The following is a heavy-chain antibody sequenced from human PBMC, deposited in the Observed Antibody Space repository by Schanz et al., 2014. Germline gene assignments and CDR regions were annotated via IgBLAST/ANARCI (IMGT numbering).Heavy chain of an antibody. D-gene: IGHD2-8*01. CDR1: GDSITNYY. J-gene: IGHJ4*02. V-gene: IGHV4-59*08. CDR3: ARHRLFSWLEGVYVAKANSLDY. Sequence: QVQLQESGPGLVKPSETLSLTCTVSGDSITNYYWSWIRQPPGKGLEWIGYIYNSGDTNYNPSLKVQFLLPLDPSKKQIPLNLSSVPAADTAVYYCARHRLFSWLEGVYVAKANSLDYWGQGTLVTVSS. CDR2: IYNSGDT.